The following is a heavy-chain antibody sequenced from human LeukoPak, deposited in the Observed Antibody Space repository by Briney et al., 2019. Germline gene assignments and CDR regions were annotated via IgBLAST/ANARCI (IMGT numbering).Heavy chain of an antibody. Sequence: SETLSLTCTVSGGSISSSSYYWGWIRQPPGKGLEWIGSIYYSGSTYYNPSLKSRVTISVDTSKNQFSLKLSSVTAADTAVYYCARHVWAQDYYDSSGYSYYYYYMDVWGKGTTVTISS. J-gene: IGHJ6*03. CDR2: IYYSGST. CDR1: GGSISSSSYY. V-gene: IGHV4-39*01. D-gene: IGHD3-22*01. CDR3: ARHVWAQDYYDSSGYSYYYYYMDV.